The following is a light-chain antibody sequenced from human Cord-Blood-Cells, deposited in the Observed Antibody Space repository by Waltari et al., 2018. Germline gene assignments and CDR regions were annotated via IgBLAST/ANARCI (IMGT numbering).Light chain of an antibody. Sequence: QSVLTQPPSLSGARGQGVTISCTGSSTNIGAGYDVHWYQQLPGTAPKLLIYGNSNRPSGVPDRFSGSKSGTSASLAITGLQAEDEADYYCQSYDSSLSGYVFGTGTKVTVL. CDR3: QSYDSSLSGYV. V-gene: IGLV1-40*01. CDR2: GNS. CDR1: STNIGAGYD. J-gene: IGLJ1*01.